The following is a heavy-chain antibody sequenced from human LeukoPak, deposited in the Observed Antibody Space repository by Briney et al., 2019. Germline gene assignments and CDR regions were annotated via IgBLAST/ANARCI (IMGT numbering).Heavy chain of an antibody. V-gene: IGHV4-39*07. CDR2: IYYSGST. Sequence: PSETLSLTCTVSGGSISSSSYYWGWIRQPPGKGLEWIGSIYYSGSTYYNPSLKSRVTISADTSKNQFSLKLTSMTAADTAVYYCARSASLDNYYYGSGSYPIDHWGQGILVTVSS. CDR1: GGSISSSSYY. J-gene: IGHJ4*02. D-gene: IGHD3-10*01. CDR3: ARSASLDNYYYGSGSYPIDH.